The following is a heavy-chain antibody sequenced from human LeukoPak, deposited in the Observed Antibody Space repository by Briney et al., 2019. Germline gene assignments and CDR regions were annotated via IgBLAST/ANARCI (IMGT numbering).Heavy chain of an antibody. CDR2: IYSGGST. CDR1: GFTVTSNY. CDR3: ARDENIVVVTAPYYFDY. J-gene: IGHJ4*02. V-gene: IGHV3-53*01. D-gene: IGHD2-21*02. Sequence: GGSLRLSCAASGFTVTSNYMSWVRQAPGKGLEGVSVIYSGGSTYYADSVKGRFTISRDNSKNTLYLQMNSLRAEDTAVYYCARDENIVVVTAPYYFDYWGQGTLVTVSS.